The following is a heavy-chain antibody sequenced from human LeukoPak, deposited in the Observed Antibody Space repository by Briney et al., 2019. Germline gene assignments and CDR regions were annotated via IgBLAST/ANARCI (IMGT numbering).Heavy chain of an antibody. J-gene: IGHJ4*02. CDR2: IHPRDSDT. Sequence: GESLKISCKGSGYTLTRHWIGWVRQMPGKGLEWMGIIHPRDSDTRYSPSFQGQVTISADKSISTAYLQWSSLKASDTAMYYCAMRYCSGNSCYLFDYWGQGTLVTVSS. D-gene: IGHD2-15*01. CDR1: GYTLTRHW. V-gene: IGHV5-51*01. CDR3: AMRYCSGNSCYLFDY.